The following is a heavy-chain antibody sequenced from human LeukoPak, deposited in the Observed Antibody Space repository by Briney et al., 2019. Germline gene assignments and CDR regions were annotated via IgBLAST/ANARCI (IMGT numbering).Heavy chain of an antibody. CDR1: GGSISSYY. Sequence: PSETLSLTCTVSGGSISSYYWSWIRQPPGKGLEWIGYIYYSGSTYYNPSLKSRVTISVDTSKNQFSLKLSSVTAADTAVYYCARVTQYCSSTGCMDYWGQGTLVTVSS. V-gene: IGHV4-59*01. CDR2: IYYSGST. CDR3: ARVTQYCSSTGCMDY. J-gene: IGHJ4*02. D-gene: IGHD2-2*01.